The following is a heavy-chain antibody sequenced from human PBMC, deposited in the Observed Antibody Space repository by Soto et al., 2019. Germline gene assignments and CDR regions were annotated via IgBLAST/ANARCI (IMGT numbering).Heavy chain of an antibody. D-gene: IGHD2-15*01. V-gene: IGHV4-39*01. CDR1: GGSISSSSYY. Sequence: QLQLQESGPGLVKPSETLSLTCTVSGGSISSSSYYWGWIRQPPGKGLEWIGSIYYSGSTYYNPSLMSRVTISVDTSKNQFSLKLSSVTAADTAVYYCARHEVGGRLDPAEYFQHWGQGTLVTVSS. CDR2: IYYSGST. J-gene: IGHJ1*01. CDR3: ARHEVGGRLDPAEYFQH.